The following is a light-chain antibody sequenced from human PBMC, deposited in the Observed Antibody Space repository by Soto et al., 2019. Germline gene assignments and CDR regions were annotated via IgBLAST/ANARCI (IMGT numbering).Light chain of an antibody. J-gene: IGKJ2*01. Sequence: DIQMTQSPSTLSASVGDRVTITCRASQSIDTALAWYPQKPGKTPNLLIHRASNLESGVPSRFSGSGSGTEFTLAISSLQPDDFATYYCQQYGRFLTFGQGTKLELK. CDR2: RAS. CDR3: QQYGRFLT. V-gene: IGKV1-5*03. CDR1: QSIDTA.